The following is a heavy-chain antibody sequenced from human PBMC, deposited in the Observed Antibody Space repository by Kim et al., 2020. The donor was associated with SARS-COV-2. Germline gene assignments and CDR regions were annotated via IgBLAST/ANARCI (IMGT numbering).Heavy chain of an antibody. V-gene: IGHV3-23*01. D-gene: IGHD3-10*01. J-gene: IGHJ5*02. Sequence: GGSLRLSCAASGFTFSSYAMSWVRQAPGKGLEWVSAISGSGGSTYYADSVKGRFTISRDNSKNTLYLQMNSLRAEDTAVYYCAKSFVTMVRGVDWFDPWGQGTLVTVSS. CDR2: ISGSGGST. CDR3: AKSFVTMVRGVDWFDP. CDR1: GFTFSSYA.